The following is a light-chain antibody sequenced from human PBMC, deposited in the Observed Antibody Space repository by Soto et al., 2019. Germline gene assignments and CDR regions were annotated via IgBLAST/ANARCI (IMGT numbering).Light chain of an antibody. J-gene: IGLJ1*01. CDR1: SSDVGGYNY. CDR2: EVS. Sequence: QCALTQAASGSGSPGQSITISCTGTSSDVGGYNYVSWYQQHPGKAPKLMIYEVSNRPSGVSNRFSGSKSDNTASLTISGLQAEDEADYYCSSYRSSSTVFGTGTKLTVL. CDR3: SSYRSSSTV. V-gene: IGLV2-14*01.